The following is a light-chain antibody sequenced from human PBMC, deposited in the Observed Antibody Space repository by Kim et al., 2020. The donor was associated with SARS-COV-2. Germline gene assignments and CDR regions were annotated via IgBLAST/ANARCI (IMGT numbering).Light chain of an antibody. CDR2: GEN. CDR1: SLRSYY. CDR3: NSRDSSGNHLV. J-gene: IGLJ3*02. V-gene: IGLV3-19*01. Sequence: SSELTQDPAVSVALGQTVRITCQGDSLRSYYASWYQQKPGQAPVLVMYGENNRPTGIPDRFSGSSSGNTASLTITGAQAEDEADYCCNSRDSSGNHLVFGGGTQLTVL.